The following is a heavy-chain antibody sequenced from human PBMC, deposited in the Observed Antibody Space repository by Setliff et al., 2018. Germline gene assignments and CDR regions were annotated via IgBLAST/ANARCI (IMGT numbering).Heavy chain of an antibody. CDR3: ARERVYATSGGYYYYYGIDV. Sequence: ASVKVSCKASGYTFTSYDINWVRQATGQGLEWMGWMNPNSGNTGYAQKFQGRVTMTRNTSISTAYMELRSLRSEDTAVYYCARERVYATSGGYYYYYGIDVWGQGTTVTVSS. J-gene: IGHJ6*02. CDR2: MNPNSGNT. CDR1: GYTFTSYD. D-gene: IGHD2-8*01. V-gene: IGHV1-8*02.